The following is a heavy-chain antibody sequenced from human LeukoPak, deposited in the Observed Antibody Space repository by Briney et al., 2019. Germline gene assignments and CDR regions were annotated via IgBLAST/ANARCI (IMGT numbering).Heavy chain of an antibody. V-gene: IGHV3-21*01. CDR2: ISSSSSYI. Sequence: GGSLRLSCAASGFTFSAYSLNWVRQAPGKGLEWVSSISSSSSYIYYADSVQGRFTISRDNAKNSLYLQINSLRAEDTAVYYCARVTGRYCSGGSCPFDYWGQGTLVTVSS. CDR1: GFTFSAYS. J-gene: IGHJ4*02. CDR3: ARVTGRYCSGGSCPFDY. D-gene: IGHD2-15*01.